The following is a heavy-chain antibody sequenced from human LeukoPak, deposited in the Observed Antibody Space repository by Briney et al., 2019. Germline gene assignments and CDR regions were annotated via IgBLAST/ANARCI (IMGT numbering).Heavy chain of an antibody. CDR2: INPNSGGT. J-gene: IGHJ4*02. Sequence: ASVTVSFKASGYTFTVYYMHWVRQAPGQGLEWMGWINPNSGGTNYAQKLQGRVTMTRDTSISTAYMELSRLRSDDTAVYYCARVEETATSYWGQGTLVTVSS. CDR3: ARVEETATSY. CDR1: GYTFTVYY. V-gene: IGHV1-2*02.